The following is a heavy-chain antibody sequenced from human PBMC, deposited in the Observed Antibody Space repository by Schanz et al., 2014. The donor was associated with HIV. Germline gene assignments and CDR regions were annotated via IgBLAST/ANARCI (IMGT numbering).Heavy chain of an antibody. J-gene: IGHJ6*02. D-gene: IGHD3-22*01. V-gene: IGHV3-30*18. CDR2: ISHNGNND. Sequence: VHLVESGGGLVKPGGSLRLSCAASGFTFSTNDMHWVRQLPGKGLEWVAVISHNGNNDYYAESVKGRFTISRDNSKNTVYLQAKSLRPEDTAVYYCAKDRNQYDSRYIGKGNYYYYYGMDVWGQGTTVTVSS. CDR3: AKDRNQYDSRYIGKGNYYYYYGMDV. CDR1: GFTFSTND.